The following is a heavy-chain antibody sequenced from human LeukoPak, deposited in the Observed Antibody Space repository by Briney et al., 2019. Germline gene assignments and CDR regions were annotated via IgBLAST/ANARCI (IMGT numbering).Heavy chain of an antibody. D-gene: IGHD2-21*02. CDR1: GYTLTKLS. J-gene: IGHJ6*03. CDR2: ISAYNGNT. V-gene: IGHV1-18*01. CDR3: ARDGDCGGDCYSDYYYYMDV. Sequence: ASVKVSCKVSGYTLTKLSMHWVRQAPGQGLEWMGWISAYNGNTNYAQKLQGRVTMTTDTSTSTAYMELRSLRSDDTAVYYCARDGDCGGDCYSDYYYYMDVWGKGTTVTVSS.